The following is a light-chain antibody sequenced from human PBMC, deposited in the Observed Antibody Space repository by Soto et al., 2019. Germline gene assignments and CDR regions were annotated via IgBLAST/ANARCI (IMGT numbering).Light chain of an antibody. J-gene: IGKJ2*01. CDR1: QSVSSY. Sequence: EIVLTQSPATLSLSPGERATLSCRASQSVSSYLAWYQQKPGQAPRLLMYDASNRATGIPARFSGSGSGTDFTLTSSSLEPEDFAVYYCKQRSNWPLMYTFGQGTKLEIK. CDR3: KQRSNWPLMYT. CDR2: DAS. V-gene: IGKV3-11*01.